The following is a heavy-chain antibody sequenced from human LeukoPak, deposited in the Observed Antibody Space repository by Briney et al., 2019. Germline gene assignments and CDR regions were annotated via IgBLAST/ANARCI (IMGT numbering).Heavy chain of an antibody. CDR2: INPNSGGT. D-gene: IGHD3-3*01. CDR1: GYAFTGYY. CDR3: ARAILRFLEWLPPHSEWDYMGV. J-gene: IGHJ6*03. Sequence: ASVKVSCKASGYAFTGYYMHWVRQAPGQGLEWMGWINPNSGGTNYAQKFQGRVTMTRDTSISTAYMELSRLRSDDTAVYYCARAILRFLEWLPPHSEWDYMGVWGKGTTVTVSS. V-gene: IGHV1-2*02.